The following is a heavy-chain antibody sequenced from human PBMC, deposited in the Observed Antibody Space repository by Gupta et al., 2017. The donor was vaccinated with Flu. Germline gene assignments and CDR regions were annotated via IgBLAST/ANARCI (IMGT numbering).Heavy chain of an antibody. CDR1: GYTFTGYA. CDR2: INPNSGGT. CDR3: ARGIAAPVVVKGGGNWFDP. D-gene: IGHD3-22*01. V-gene: IGHV1-2*02. J-gene: IGHJ5*02. Sequence: QVQLVQSGAEVKKPGASVKVSCKASGYTFTGYAMHWVRHAPGQGLEWMGWINPNSGGTNYAQKFQGRVPMTRDTSISTAYMELSRLRSDDTAVYYCARGIAAPVVVKGGGNWFDPWGQGTLVTVSA.